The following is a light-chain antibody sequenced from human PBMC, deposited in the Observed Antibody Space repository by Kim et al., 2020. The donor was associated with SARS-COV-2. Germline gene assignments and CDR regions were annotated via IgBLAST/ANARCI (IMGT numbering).Light chain of an antibody. CDR2: EAS. CDR3: HQYNHWPYT. CDR1: QRLNIN. V-gene: IGKV3-15*01. J-gene: IGKJ2*01. Sequence: SVSPGERVTHSFTASQRLNINVAWYHQKPGQAPRLLIYEASTRATGIPARISGSGFGTEVTLTISSLQSEDSGVYYCHQYNHWPYTFGQGTKLEI.